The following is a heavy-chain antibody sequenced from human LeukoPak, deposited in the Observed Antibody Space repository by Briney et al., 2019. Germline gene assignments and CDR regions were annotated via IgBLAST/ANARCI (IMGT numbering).Heavy chain of an antibody. CDR1: GFTFSSYG. CDR3: TKVATYGDYSSYFDY. CDR2: ISYDGSNK. D-gene: IGHD4-17*01. J-gene: IGHJ4*02. V-gene: IGHV3-30*18. Sequence: GGSLRLSCAASGFTFSSYGMHWVRQAPGKGLEWVAVISYDGSNKYYADSVKRRFTISRDNSKNTLYLQMNSLTAEDTAVYYCTKVATYGDYSSYFDYWGQEALVTVAS.